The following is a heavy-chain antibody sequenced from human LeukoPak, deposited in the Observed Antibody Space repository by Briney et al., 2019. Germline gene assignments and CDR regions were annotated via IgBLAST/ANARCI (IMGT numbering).Heavy chain of an antibody. J-gene: IGHJ4*02. CDR1: GYSFTGYY. V-gene: IGHV1-2*02. CDR2: INPDNGDT. D-gene: IGHD3-3*01. Sequence: ASVKVSCKTSGYSFTGYYIHWLRQAPGQGLEWMGWINPDNGDTRYSQKFQGRLTLTSDTPITTAYLELGSLRFDDTAILYCATVASVRRFYFDFWGQGTLVTVSS. CDR3: ATVASVRRFYFDF.